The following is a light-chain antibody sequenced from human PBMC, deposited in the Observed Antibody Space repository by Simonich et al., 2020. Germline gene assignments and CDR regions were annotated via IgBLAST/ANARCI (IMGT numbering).Light chain of an antibody. Sequence: QSALTQPASVSGSLGQSITISCTGTSSDVGGYNYVSWYQQHPGQAPKLIIYDVSKRPSGVSNRFSCSKSGNTASLTISGLQAEDEADYYCSSYTSSSTWVFGGGTKLTVL. V-gene: IGLV2-14*01. CDR2: DVS. CDR3: SSYTSSSTWV. CDR1: SSDVGGYNY. J-gene: IGLJ3*02.